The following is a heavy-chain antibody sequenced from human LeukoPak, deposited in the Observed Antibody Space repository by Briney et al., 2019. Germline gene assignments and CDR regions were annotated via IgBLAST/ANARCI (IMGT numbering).Heavy chain of an antibody. J-gene: IGHJ4*02. V-gene: IGHV1-8*01. CDR3: ARDFRFSDY. Sequence: ASVKVSCKAYGYTFTSYDINWVRQATGQGLEWMGYLNPRSGDTGYAQKFQGRVTMTWDTSISTAYMELSSLRSEDTAVYYCARDFRFSDYWGQGTLVTASS. CDR1: GYTFTSYD. CDR2: LNPRSGDT.